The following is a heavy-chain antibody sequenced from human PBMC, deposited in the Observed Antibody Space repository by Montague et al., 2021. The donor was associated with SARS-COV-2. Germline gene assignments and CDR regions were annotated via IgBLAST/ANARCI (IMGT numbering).Heavy chain of an antibody. CDR3: ARGVRVENRPDRFSYSLDV. CDR1: GTSFTHHY. V-gene: IGHV4-34*01. CDR2: IHHGGDT. Sequence: SETLSLTCDVNGTSFTHHYWTWLRQSPGGGLEWIGEIHHGGDTNYNPSLRSRVTISIDTSKPQSSLRLYSMTAADTAVYYCARGVRVENRPDRFSYSLDVWGRGTAVIVTS. J-gene: IGHJ6*02. D-gene: IGHD1-1*01.